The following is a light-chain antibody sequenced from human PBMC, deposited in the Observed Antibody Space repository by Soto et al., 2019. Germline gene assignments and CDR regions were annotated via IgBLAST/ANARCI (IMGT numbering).Light chain of an antibody. V-gene: IGKV3-15*01. Sequence: EIVMTQSPATLSVSPGERAILSCMASQSISINLAWYQQKPGQAPRLLIYAASNRATGVPARFSGSWSGTEITLNISMLQSEDVAVYYCQQNNNWITFGQGTRMEIK. CDR2: AAS. J-gene: IGKJ5*01. CDR3: QQNNNWIT. CDR1: QSISIN.